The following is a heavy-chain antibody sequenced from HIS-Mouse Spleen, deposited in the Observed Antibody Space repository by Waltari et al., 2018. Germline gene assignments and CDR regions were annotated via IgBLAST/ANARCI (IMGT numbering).Heavy chain of an antibody. J-gene: IGHJ6*02. D-gene: IGHD6-13*01. CDR2: ILYDGSNK. V-gene: IGHV3-33*01. Sequence: QVQLVESGGGVVQPGRSLRLSCAASGFTFSSYGMHWVRQAPGKGLEWVAVILYDGSNKYYADSVKGRFTISRDNSKNTLYLQMNSLRAEDTAVYYCARDQLAAAANYYYYYGMDVWGQGTTVTVSS. CDR1: GFTFSSYG. CDR3: ARDQLAAAANYYYYYGMDV.